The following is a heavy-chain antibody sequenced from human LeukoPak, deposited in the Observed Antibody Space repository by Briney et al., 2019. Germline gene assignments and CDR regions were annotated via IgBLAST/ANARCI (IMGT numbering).Heavy chain of an antibody. CDR1: GYTFSSYD. V-gene: IGHV1-18*01. CDR2: ISAYNGNT. CDR3: ARGRAVAGTLGFDY. D-gene: IGHD6-19*01. J-gene: IGHJ4*02. Sequence: ASVKVSCKASGYTFSSYDINWVRQATGQGLEWMGWISAYNGNTNYAQKLQGRVTMTTDTSTSTAYMELRSLRSDDTAVYYCARGRAVAGTLGFDYWGQGTLVTVSS.